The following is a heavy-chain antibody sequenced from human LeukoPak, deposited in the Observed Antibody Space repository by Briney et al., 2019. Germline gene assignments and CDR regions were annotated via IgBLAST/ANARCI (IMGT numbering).Heavy chain of an antibody. CDR2: IYYNGIT. Sequence: SETLCLTCTVSGDSISSGNLYWGWIRQPPGKELQWIGSIYYNGITHYNPSLESRVTISADTSTNEFSLKLRSVTAADTAMYYCARDHGDFVQHDWRQGTLVTVSS. J-gene: IGHJ4*02. V-gene: IGHV4-39*01. D-gene: IGHD4-17*01. CDR3: ARDHGDFVQHD. CDR1: GDSISSGNLY.